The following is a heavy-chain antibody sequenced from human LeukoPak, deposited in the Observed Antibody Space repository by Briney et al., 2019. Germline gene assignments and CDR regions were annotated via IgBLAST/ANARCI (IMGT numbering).Heavy chain of an antibody. V-gene: IGHV1-2*06. J-gene: IGHJ4*02. CDR2: ISPNSGGT. CDR1: GYTFTVYY. Sequence: ASVKVSCKASGYTFTVYYMHWVRQAPGQGLEWMGRISPNSGGTNYAQKFQGRVTMTRDTSISTAYMELSRLRSDDTAVYYCARPADITMIVVASRGVDYWGQGTLVTVSS. CDR3: ARPADITMIVVASRGVDY. D-gene: IGHD3-22*01.